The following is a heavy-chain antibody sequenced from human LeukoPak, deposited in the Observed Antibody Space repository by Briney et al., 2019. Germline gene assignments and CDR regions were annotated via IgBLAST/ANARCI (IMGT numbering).Heavy chain of an antibody. V-gene: IGHV3-74*01. D-gene: IGHD1-26*01. CDR3: AREVSGSYGPYYYYYMDV. CDR2: INSDGSST. CDR1: GFTFSSYW. Sequence: PGGSLRLSCAASGFTFSSYWMHWVRQAPGKGLVWVSRINSDGSSTSYADSVKGRFTISRDNAKNTLYLQMNSLRAEDTALYHCAREVSGSYGPYYYYYMDVWGKGTTVTISS. J-gene: IGHJ6*03.